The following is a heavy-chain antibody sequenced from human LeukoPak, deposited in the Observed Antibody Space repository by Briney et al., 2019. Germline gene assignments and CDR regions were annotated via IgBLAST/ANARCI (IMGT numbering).Heavy chain of an antibody. CDR2: ISSSGSTI. J-gene: IGHJ4*02. V-gene: IGHV3-48*04. CDR1: GFTFDDYG. Sequence: GGSLRLSCAASGFTFDDYGMNWVRQAPGKGLEWVSYISSSGSTIYYADSVKGRFTISRDNAKNSLYLQMNSLRAEDTAVYYCARDHPTVVTRNTVAFDYWGQGTLVTVSS. CDR3: ARDHPTVVTRNTVAFDY. D-gene: IGHD4-23*01.